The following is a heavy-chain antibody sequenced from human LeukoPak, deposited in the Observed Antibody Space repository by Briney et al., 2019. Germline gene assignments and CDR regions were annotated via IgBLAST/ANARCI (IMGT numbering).Heavy chain of an antibody. CDR1: GVSINDYY. CDR3: ARIRCGHSGSVCYNH. CDR2: ISHTEGT. Sequence: PSGTLSLTCGVFGVSINDYYWSWIRQSPGKGLEWIGEISHTEGTRYNPSLESRVTMSVGTSENQLSLKLIFATAADTAVYYCARIRCGHSGSVCYNHWGLGTLVTVSS. V-gene: IGHV4-34*01. D-gene: IGHD3-9*01. J-gene: IGHJ4*02.